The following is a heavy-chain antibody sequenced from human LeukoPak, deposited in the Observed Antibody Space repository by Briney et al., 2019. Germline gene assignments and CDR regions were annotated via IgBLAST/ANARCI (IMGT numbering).Heavy chain of an antibody. J-gene: IGHJ4*02. V-gene: IGHV3-7*01. CDR2: IKPDGSEK. CDR1: GFTFNSDW. D-gene: IGHD4-17*01. CDR3: ARQPTTATFDY. Sequence: PGGSLRLSCAASGFTFNSDWMGWVRQAPGSGLEWVANIKPDGSEKYYVDSVKGRFTISRDNAKNSLYLHMNSLRAEDTAIYFCARQPTTATFDYWGQGTLATVSS.